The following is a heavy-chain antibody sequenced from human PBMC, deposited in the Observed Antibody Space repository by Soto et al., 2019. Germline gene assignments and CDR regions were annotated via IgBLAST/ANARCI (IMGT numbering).Heavy chain of an antibody. D-gene: IGHD6-13*01. J-gene: IGHJ4*02. V-gene: IGHV1-18*01. CDR2: ISAYNGNT. Sequence: QVQLVQSGAEVKKPGASVKVSCKASGYTFTSYGISWVRQAPGQGLEWMGWISAYNGNTNYAQKLQGRVTMTPDTSTRTAYMELRSLRSDDTVVYYCARELAGAGPFDSCGQGFLVTVPS. CDR1: GYTFTSYG. CDR3: ARELAGAGPFDS.